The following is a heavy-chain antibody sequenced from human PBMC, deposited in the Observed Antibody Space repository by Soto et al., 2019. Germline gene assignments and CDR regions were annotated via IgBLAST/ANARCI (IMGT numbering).Heavy chain of an antibody. CDR2: INPNSGGT. Sequence: ASVKVSCKASGYTFTGYYMHWVRQAPGQGLEWMGWINPNSGGTNYAQKFQGWVTMTRDTSISTAYMELSRLRSDDTAVYYCARAPEPSYSGYYFDYWGQGPLVTVST. D-gene: IGHD1-26*01. V-gene: IGHV1-2*04. CDR1: GYTFTGYY. J-gene: IGHJ4*02. CDR3: ARAPEPSYSGYYFDY.